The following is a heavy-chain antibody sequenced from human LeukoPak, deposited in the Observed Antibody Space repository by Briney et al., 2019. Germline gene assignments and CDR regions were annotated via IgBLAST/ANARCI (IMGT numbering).Heavy chain of an antibody. J-gene: IGHJ5*02. Sequence: GGCLRLSCAASEFTFSSYGMNWVRQAPGKGLEWVSSISSSSSYIYYADSVKGRFAISRDNSKNTLYLQMNSLRAEDTAVYYCARLLRLGELSFGLDPWGQGTLVTVSS. CDR3: ARLLRLGELSFGLDP. CDR1: EFTFSSYG. D-gene: IGHD3-16*02. V-gene: IGHV3-21*04. CDR2: ISSSSSYI.